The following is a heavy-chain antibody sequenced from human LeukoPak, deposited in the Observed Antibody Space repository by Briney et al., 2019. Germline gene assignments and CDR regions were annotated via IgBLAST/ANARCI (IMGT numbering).Heavy chain of an antibody. J-gene: IGHJ6*03. CDR1: GGSISSGSYY. CDR2: IYTSGST. CDR3: AGDTLERRLLYYYYYMDV. V-gene: IGHV4-61*02. D-gene: IGHD1-1*01. Sequence: SETLSLTCTVSGGSISSGSYYWSWIRQPAGKGLEWIGRIYTSGSTNYNPSLKSRVTISVDTSKNQFSLKLSSVTAADTAVYYCAGDTLERRLLYYYYYMDVWGKGTTVTISS.